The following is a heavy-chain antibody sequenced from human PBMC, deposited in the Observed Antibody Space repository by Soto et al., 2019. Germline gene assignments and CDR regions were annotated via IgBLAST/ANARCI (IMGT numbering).Heavy chain of an antibody. CDR2: IIPILGIT. D-gene: IGHD1-20*01. CDR1: GGTFSGYA. CDR3: ARDPRSITGTTSSEDFQH. J-gene: IGHJ1*01. Sequence: QAQLMQSGAEVKKPGSSVKVSCKASGGTFSGYAISWVRQAPGQGLEWMGGIIPILGITNYAQKFQGRITIAADESTGTAYLDLRSLRSEDTAVYHCARDPRSITGTTSSEDFQHWGQGTLVSVSS. V-gene: IGHV1-69*01.